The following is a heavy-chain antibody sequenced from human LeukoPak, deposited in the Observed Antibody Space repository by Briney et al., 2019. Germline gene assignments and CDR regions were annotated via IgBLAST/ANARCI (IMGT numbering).Heavy chain of an antibody. Sequence: SETLSLTCTVSGASFSSSTYYWGWSRQPPGRGVGWIVSIYYSRRPYYHPSLNSRVTMSVDTSKTQFSLKLSSVTAADTAVYYCARHAGGISATGTRPFDYWGQGTLVTVSS. CDR3: ARHAGGISATGTRPFDY. CDR1: GASFSSSTYY. V-gene: IGHV4-39*01. D-gene: IGHD6-13*01. J-gene: IGHJ4*02. CDR2: IYYSRRP.